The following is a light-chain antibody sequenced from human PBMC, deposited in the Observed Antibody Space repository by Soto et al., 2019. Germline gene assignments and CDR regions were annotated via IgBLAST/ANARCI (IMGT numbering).Light chain of an antibody. CDR1: SSYIGAGYD. CDR3: HSYDSSLSGSV. J-gene: IGLJ3*02. CDR2: GNS. V-gene: IGLV1-40*01. Sequence: QSVLTQPPSVSGAPGQRVTISCTGSSSYIGAGYDVHWYQQLPGTAPKLLIYGNSNRPSGVPDRFSGSKSGTSASLAITGLQAEDEADYYCHSYDSSLSGSVFGGGTKLTVL.